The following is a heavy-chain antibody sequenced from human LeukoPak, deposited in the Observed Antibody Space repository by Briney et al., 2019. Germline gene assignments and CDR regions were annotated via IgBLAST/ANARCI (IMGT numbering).Heavy chain of an antibody. CDR2: INSDGSST. CDR3: AREGYCSGGSCHYFDY. Sequence: GSLELSLAGSGFHFSSYWMHWVRPAPGKGLGWVSSINSDGSSTSYADSVKGRFTISRDNAKNTLYLQMNSLRAEDTAVYYCAREGYCSGGSCHYFDYWGQGTLVTVSS. V-gene: IGHV3-74*01. J-gene: IGHJ4*02. CDR1: GFHFSSYW. D-gene: IGHD2-15*01.